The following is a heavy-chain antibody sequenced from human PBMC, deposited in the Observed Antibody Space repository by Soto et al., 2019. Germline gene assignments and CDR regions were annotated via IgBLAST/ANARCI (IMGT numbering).Heavy chain of an antibody. CDR2: IIPIFGTA. Sequence: QVQLVQSGAEVKKPGSSVKVSCKASGGTFSSYAISWVRQAPGQGLEWMGGIIPIFGTANYAQKFQGRVTITADESTSTAYMELSSLRSEDTAVYYCARALGEGIAAAVGYGMDVWGQGTTVTVSS. V-gene: IGHV1-69*12. CDR3: ARALGEGIAAAVGYGMDV. J-gene: IGHJ6*02. D-gene: IGHD6-13*01. CDR1: GGTFSSYA.